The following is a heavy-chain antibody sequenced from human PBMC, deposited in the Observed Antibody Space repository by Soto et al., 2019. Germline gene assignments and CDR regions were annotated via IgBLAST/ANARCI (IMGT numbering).Heavy chain of an antibody. V-gene: IGHV3-23*01. J-gene: IGHJ4*02. CDR3: AEDPRPYYYDSSGYFGY. CDR1: GFTFSSYA. CDR2: ISGSGGST. Sequence: PGGSLRLSCAASGFTFSSYAMSWVRQAPGKGLEWVSAISGSGGSTYYADSVKGRFTISRDNSKNTLYLQMNSLRAEDTAVYYCAEDPRPYYYDSSGYFGYWGQGTLVTVSS. D-gene: IGHD3-22*01.